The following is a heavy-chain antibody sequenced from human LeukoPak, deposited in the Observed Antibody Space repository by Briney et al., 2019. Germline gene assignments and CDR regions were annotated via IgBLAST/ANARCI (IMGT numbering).Heavy chain of an antibody. Sequence: ASVKVSCKASGYTFTSYGFSWVRQAPGQGLELMGWISAYNVNTGYAQKFQGRVTMTRNTSISTAYMELSSLRSEDTAVYYCARGDGSYWYYYYYMDVWGKGTTVTISS. D-gene: IGHD1-26*01. V-gene: IGHV1-8*02. CDR2: ISAYNVNT. J-gene: IGHJ6*03. CDR1: GYTFTSYG. CDR3: ARGDGSYWYYYYYMDV.